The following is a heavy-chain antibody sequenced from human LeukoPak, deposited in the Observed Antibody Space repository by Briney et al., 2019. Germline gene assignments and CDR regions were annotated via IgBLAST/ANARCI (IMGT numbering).Heavy chain of an antibody. CDR1: GFTFSSYW. CDR3: ARDRLFGVVINY. CDR2: IKEDGSEK. Sequence: GGSLRLSCAASGFTFSSYWMSWVRQAPGKGLEWVADIKEDGSEKYYVDSVKGRFTISRDNAKNSLYLQMNSLRAEDTAVYYCARDRLFGVVINYWGQGTLVTVSS. J-gene: IGHJ4*02. V-gene: IGHV3-7*01. D-gene: IGHD3-3*01.